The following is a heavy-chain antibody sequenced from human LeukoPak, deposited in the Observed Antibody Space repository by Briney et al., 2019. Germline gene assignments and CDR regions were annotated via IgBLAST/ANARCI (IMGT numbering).Heavy chain of an antibody. CDR2: IRYDGSNK. J-gene: IGHJ4*02. CDR1: GFTFSSYG. D-gene: IGHD2-2*01. V-gene: IGHV3-30*02. CDR3: AKGNGYCGSTSCYYNY. Sequence: PGGSLRLSCAASGFTFSSYGMHWVRQAPGKGLDWVAFIRYDGSNKYYADSVKGRFTISRDNSKNTLYLQMNSLRAEDTAVYYCAKGNGYCGSTSCYYNYWGQGTLVTVSS.